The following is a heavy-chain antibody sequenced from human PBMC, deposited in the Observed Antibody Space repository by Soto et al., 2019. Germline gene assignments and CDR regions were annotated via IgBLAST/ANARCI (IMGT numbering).Heavy chain of an antibody. D-gene: IGHD4-4*01. CDR3: ARVYSASDY. V-gene: IGHV3-30-3*01. Sequence: QVQLVESGGGVVQPGRSLRLSCVASGFTFNKYAMDWVRQAPGEGLEWVAAISYDGSNKYHADSVKGRFTISRDNSKNTLYLQMNSLRSEDTAIYYCARVYSASDYWGQGTQVIVSS. CDR2: ISYDGSNK. CDR1: GFTFNKYA. J-gene: IGHJ4*02.